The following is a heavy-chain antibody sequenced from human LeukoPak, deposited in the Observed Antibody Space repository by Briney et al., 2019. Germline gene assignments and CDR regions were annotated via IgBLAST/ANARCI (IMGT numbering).Heavy chain of an antibody. CDR1: GGSISSYY. D-gene: IGHD3/OR15-3a*01. J-gene: IGHJ6*02. CDR2: IRSKAYGGTT. CDR3: TRNVPDWNYAMDV. Sequence: LSLTCTVSGGSISSYYWSWIRQPPGKGLEWLAFIRSKAYGGTTEYAASVKGRFTISRDDSTSIAFLQMNTLKTEDTAVYYCTRNVPDWNYAMDVWGQGTTVTVSS. V-gene: IGHV3-49*03.